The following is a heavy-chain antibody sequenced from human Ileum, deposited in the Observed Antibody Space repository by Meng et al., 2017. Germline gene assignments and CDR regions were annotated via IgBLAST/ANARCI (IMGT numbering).Heavy chain of an antibody. J-gene: IGHJ6*02. Sequence: SETLSLTCTVAGGSISSSSYYCGWIRQPPGKGLEWIGSIDYSGSTYYNSSLKSRVTISVDTSKNQFSLKLSSVTAADTAVYYCARDIAAAGTANYYYNYGMDVWGQGTTVTVSS. V-gene: IGHV4-39*07. CDR3: ARDIAAAGTANYYYNYGMDV. D-gene: IGHD6-13*01. CDR1: GGSISSSSYY. CDR2: IDYSGST.